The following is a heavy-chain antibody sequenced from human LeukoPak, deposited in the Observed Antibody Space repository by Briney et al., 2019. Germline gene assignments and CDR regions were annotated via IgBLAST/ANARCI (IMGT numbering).Heavy chain of an antibody. CDR3: ARDSSSSCFDY. V-gene: IGHV3-7*01. D-gene: IGHD6-13*01. Sequence: GGSLRLSCATSGFTFSTYWMSWVRQAPGKGLEWVAIIKQDGTEKHYVDSVKGRFTISRDNAKNSVYLQMNSLRAEDTAVYYCARDSSSSCFDYWGQGTLVTVSS. CDR1: GFTFSTYW. J-gene: IGHJ4*02. CDR2: IKQDGTEK.